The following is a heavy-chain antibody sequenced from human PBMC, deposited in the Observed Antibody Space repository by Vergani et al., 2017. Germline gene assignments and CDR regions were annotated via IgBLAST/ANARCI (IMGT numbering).Heavy chain of an antibody. V-gene: IGHV2-26*01. CDR2: IFSNDEK. J-gene: IGHJ3*02. CDR1: GFSLSNARMG. CDR3: ARIAFDILTDVMLFDI. Sequence: QVTLKESGPFLVKPTETLTLTSTVSGFSLSNARMGVSWIRQPPGKALEWLAHIFSNDEKSYSTSLKSRLTISKDTSKSQVVLTMTNMDPVDTATYYCARIAFDILTDVMLFDIWGQGTMVTVSS. D-gene: IGHD3-9*01.